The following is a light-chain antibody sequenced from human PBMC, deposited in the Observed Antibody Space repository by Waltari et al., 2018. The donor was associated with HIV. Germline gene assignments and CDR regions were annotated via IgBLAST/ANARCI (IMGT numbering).Light chain of an antibody. J-gene: IGLJ2*01. V-gene: IGLV1-47*01. CDR1: SSNIGYNY. CDR2: RNT. Sequence: QSVLTQPPSASGTPGQRVSISCSGSSSNIGYNYVYWYQQIPGTAPNLVISRNTQRPAGVPDRFSGSKSGTSASLAISGLRSDDEADYYCVAWDDSLGGHVVIGGGTKLTVL. CDR3: VAWDDSLGGHVV.